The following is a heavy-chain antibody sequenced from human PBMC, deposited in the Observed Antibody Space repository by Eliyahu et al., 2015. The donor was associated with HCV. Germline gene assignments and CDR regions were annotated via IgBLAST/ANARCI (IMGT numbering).Heavy chain of an antibody. D-gene: IGHD3-22*01. V-gene: IGHV1-69*06. J-gene: IGHJ4*02. CDR3: ARESNSRRYYDSRTKFT. CDR2: IIPIFGTA. Sequence: QVQLVQSGAEVKKPGSXVKVSCKASGGTFSXXAXSXVRXAPGQGLEWMGGIIPIFGTANYAQKFQGRVTITADKSTSTAYMELSSLRSEDTAVYYCARESNSRRYYDSRTKFTWGQGTLVTVSS. CDR1: GGTFSXXA.